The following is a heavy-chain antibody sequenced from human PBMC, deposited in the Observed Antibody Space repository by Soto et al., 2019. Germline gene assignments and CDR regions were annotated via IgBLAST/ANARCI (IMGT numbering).Heavy chain of an antibody. D-gene: IGHD3-10*01. V-gene: IGHV4-30-2*01. CDR3: ARGNYYGSGPFDY. CDR2: IYHSGST. J-gene: IGHJ4*02. Sequence: SETLSLTCAVSGGSISSGGYSWSWIRQPPGKGLEWIGYIYHSGSTYYNPSLKSRVTISVDRSKNQFSLKLSSVTAADTAVYYCARGNYYGSGPFDYWGQGTLVTVSS. CDR1: GGSISSGGYS.